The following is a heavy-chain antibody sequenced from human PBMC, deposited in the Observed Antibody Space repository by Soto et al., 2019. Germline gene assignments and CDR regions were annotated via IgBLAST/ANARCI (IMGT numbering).Heavy chain of an antibody. CDR1: GFTFSSYA. D-gene: IGHD2-2*01. V-gene: IGHV3-30-3*01. Sequence: QVQLVESGGGVVQPGRSLRLSCAASGFTFSSYAMHWVRQAPGKGLEWVAVISYDGSNKYYADSVKGRFTISRDNSKNTLYLQMNSLRAEDTAVYYSARGEEYCSSTSCHNYGMDVWGQGTTVTVSS. J-gene: IGHJ6*02. CDR3: ARGEEYCSSTSCHNYGMDV. CDR2: ISYDGSNK.